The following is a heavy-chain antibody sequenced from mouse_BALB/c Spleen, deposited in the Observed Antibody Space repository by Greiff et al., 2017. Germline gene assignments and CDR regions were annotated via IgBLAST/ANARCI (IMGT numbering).Heavy chain of an antibody. CDR2: IRNKANGYTT. CDR3: ARECNYGYFEV. J-gene: IGHJ1*01. CDR1: GFTFTGYY. V-gene: IGHV7-3*02. Sequence: EVKLMESGGGLVQPGGSLRLSCATSGFTFTGYYMSWVRQPPGKALEWLGFIRNKANGYTTEYSASVKGRFTISRDNSPSILYLQMNTLRAEDSATYHCARECNYGYFEVWRAENTDPVS.